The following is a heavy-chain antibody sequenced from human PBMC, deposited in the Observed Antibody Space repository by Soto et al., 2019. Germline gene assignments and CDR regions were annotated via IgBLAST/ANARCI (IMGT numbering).Heavy chain of an antibody. CDR2: TYYRSKWYN. CDR1: GDSVSSNSAA. D-gene: IGHD2-2*02. V-gene: IGHV6-1*01. Sequence: SQTLSLTCAISGDSVSSNSAAWNWIRQSPSRGLEWLGRTYYRSKWYNDYAVSVKSRITIHPDTSKNQFSLQLNSVTPEDTAVYYCARVRAWGYCSGTSCYTFYYYGMDVWGQGATVTVSS. CDR3: ARVRAWGYCSGTSCYTFYYYGMDV. J-gene: IGHJ6*02.